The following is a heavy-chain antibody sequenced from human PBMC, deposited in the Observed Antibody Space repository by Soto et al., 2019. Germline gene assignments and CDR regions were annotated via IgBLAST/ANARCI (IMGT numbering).Heavy chain of an antibody. D-gene: IGHD2-2*01. V-gene: IGHV3-23*01. CDR1: GFTFSSYA. CDR2: ISGSGGST. Sequence: HPGGSLRLSCAASGFTFSSYAMSWVRQAPGKGLEWVSAISGSGGSTYYADSVKGRFTISRDNSKNTLYLQMNSLRAEDTAVYYCAKGPARMPYYFDYWGQGTLVTVSS. J-gene: IGHJ4*02. CDR3: AKGPARMPYYFDY.